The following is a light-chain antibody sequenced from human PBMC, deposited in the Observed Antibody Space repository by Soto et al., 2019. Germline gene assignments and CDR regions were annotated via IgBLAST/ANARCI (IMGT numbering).Light chain of an antibody. J-gene: IGKJ4*01. CDR2: GAS. Sequence: EVVLTHSPGTLSLSPGERATLSCRASQSVSSSYLAWYQQKPGQAPRLLIYGASTRATGIPARFSGSGSGTEFTLTISSLQSEDFAVYYCQQYNNWPLTVGGGTKVDIK. CDR3: QQYNNWPLT. CDR1: QSVSSSY. V-gene: IGKV3-15*01.